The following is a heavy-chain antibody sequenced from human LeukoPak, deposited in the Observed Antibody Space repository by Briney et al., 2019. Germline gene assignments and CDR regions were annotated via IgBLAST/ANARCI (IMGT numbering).Heavy chain of an antibody. V-gene: IGHV1-2*02. Sequence: ASVKVSCKASGYTFTGYYMHWVRQAPGQGLEWMGWINPNSGGTNYAQKFQGRVTMTRDTSISTAYMGLSRLRSDDTAVYYCARTYYDFWSGRPIYYYYYMDVWGKGTTVTVSS. CDR2: INPNSGGT. CDR1: GYTFTGYY. J-gene: IGHJ6*03. D-gene: IGHD3-3*01. CDR3: ARTYYDFWSGRPIYYYYYMDV.